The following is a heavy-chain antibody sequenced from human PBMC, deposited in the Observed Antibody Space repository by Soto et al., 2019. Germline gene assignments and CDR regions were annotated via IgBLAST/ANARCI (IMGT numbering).Heavy chain of an antibody. CDR2: IYHSGST. J-gene: IGHJ4*02. CDR1: GGSISSGGYS. CDR3: ARGLITGSHYSGGWYYFDS. V-gene: IGHV4-30-2*01. D-gene: IGHD6-19*01. Sequence: PSETLSLTCAVSGGSISSGGYSWSWIRQPPGKGLEWIGYIYHSGSTYYNPSLKSRVNISVDRSKSQFSLELSSVTAADTAVYFCARGLITGSHYSGGWYYFDSWGQGTQVTVSS.